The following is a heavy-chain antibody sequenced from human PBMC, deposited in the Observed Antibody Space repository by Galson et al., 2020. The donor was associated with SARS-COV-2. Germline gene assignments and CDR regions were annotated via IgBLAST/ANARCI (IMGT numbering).Heavy chain of an antibody. CDR3: ARDMGGPTDY. V-gene: IGHV4-59*01. CDR2: ANYSGST. Sequence: SQTLSLTCTVSGDSISSYYWGWIRQPPGKGLEWIGYANYSGSTNYNPSLKSRVTISVDTSKNQISLKLSSVTAADTAMYYCARDMGGPTDYWGQGTLVTVSS. CDR1: GDSISSYY. D-gene: IGHD3-16*01. J-gene: IGHJ4*02.